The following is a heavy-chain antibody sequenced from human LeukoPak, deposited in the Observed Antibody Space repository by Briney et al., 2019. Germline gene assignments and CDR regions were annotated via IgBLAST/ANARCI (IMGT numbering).Heavy chain of an antibody. CDR3: AKDRGTNSRYCSGGSCYSDY. V-gene: IGHV3-23*01. CDR1: GFTFSSYA. CDR2: ISGSGGST. Sequence: PGGSLRLSCAASGFTFSSYAMSWVRQAPGKGLEWVSAISGSGGSTYYADSVKGRFTISRDNSKNTLYLQMNSLRAEDTAVYYCAKDRGTNSRYCSGGSCYSDYWGQGTLVTVSS. D-gene: IGHD2-15*01. J-gene: IGHJ4*02.